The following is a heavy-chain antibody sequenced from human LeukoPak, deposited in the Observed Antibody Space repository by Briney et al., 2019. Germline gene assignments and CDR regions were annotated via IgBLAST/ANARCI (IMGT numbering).Heavy chain of an antibody. Sequence: SETLSLTCTVSGYSITSAYYWGWIRQPPGKGLELIGSFFLKGSTYYNPSLKSRVTISVDMSKNQFSLKLRSVTAADTAVYYCARDQGTIILGYFDYWGQGTLVTVSS. D-gene: IGHD3-22*01. J-gene: IGHJ4*02. CDR1: GYSITSAYY. CDR2: FFLKGST. CDR3: ARDQGTIILGYFDY. V-gene: IGHV4-38-2*02.